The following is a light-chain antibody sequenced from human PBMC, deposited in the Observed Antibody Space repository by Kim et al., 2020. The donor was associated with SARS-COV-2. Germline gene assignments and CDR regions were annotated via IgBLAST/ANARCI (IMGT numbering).Light chain of an antibody. CDR3: QSYDSSFWV. Sequence: GQTVTISCPGSSGSIASNYVQWYQQRPGSAPTTVIYEDNQRPSGVPDRFSGSIDSSSNSASLTISGLKTEDEADYYCQSYDSSFWVFGGGTQLTVL. CDR2: EDN. V-gene: IGLV6-57*02. J-gene: IGLJ3*02. CDR1: SGSIASNY.